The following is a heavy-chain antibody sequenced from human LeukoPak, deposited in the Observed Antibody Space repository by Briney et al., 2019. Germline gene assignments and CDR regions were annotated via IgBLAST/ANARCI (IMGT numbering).Heavy chain of an antibody. CDR1: GFTFSSYG. V-gene: IGHV3-33*01. CDR3: ARDPSTIAVAGLDY. CDR2: IWYDGSNK. J-gene: IGHJ4*02. Sequence: EGSLRLSCAASGFTFSSYGMHWVRQAPGKGLEWVAVIWYDGSNKYYADSVKGRFTISRDNSKNTLYLQTNSLRAEDTAVYYCARDPSTIAVAGLDYWGQGTLVTVSS. D-gene: IGHD6-19*01.